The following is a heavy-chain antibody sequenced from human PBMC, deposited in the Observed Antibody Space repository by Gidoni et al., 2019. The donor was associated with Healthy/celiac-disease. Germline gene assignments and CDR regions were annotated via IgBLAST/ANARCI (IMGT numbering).Heavy chain of an antibody. CDR1: GGSFGGYY. CDR3: ASSYSSSWTDY. J-gene: IGHJ4*02. Sequence: QVQLQQWGAGLLKPSETLSLTCAVYGGSFGGYYWSWIRQPPGKGLEWIGEINHSGSTNYNPSLKSRVTISVDTSKNQFSLKLSSVTAADTAVYYCASSYSSSWTDYWGQGTLVTVSS. CDR2: INHSGST. D-gene: IGHD6-13*01. V-gene: IGHV4-34*01.